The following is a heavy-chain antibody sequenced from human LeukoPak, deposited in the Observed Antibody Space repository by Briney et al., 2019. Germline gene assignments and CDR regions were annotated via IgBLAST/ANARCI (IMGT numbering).Heavy chain of an antibody. CDR2: ISGSGGNT. V-gene: IGHV3-23*01. CDR1: GFALSSYA. Sequence: PGGSLRLSCAASGFALSSYAMSWVRQAPGKGLEWVSAISGSGGNTYYADSLKGRFTISRDNSNNTMYLQMNSLRAAATAVYYCAKSQFIVVVVAAGGVGAFDIWGQGTMVTVSS. D-gene: IGHD2-15*01. CDR3: AKSQFIVVVVAAGGVGAFDI. J-gene: IGHJ3*02.